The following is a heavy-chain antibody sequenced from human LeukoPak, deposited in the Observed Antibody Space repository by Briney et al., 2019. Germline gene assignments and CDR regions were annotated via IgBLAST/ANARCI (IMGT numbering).Heavy chain of an antibody. CDR2: ISYDGSNK. CDR3: ARGDCGGDCYSIENFDY. J-gene: IGHJ4*02. D-gene: IGHD2-21*02. V-gene: IGHV3-30-3*01. Sequence: GGSLRLSCAASGFTFRSYAMHWVRQAPGKGLEWVAVISYDGSNKYYADSVKGRFTISRDNSKNTLYLQMNSLRAEDTAVYYCARGDCGGDCYSIENFDYWGQGTLVTVSS. CDR1: GFTFRSYA.